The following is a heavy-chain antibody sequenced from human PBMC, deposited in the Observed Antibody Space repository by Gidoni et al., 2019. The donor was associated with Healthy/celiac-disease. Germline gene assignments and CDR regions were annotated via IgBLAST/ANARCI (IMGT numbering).Heavy chain of an antibody. D-gene: IGHD3-3*01. CDR3: AKAGDYDFWSGYWDH. CDR2: IAYDGTNI. Sequence: QVQLAECGGGVVKPGRSLRRSCAAPGVTGSSYGSPWVLPAPGKGLDWVSVIAYDGTNIYYADSVKVRFTISRDNSKITLYLQMNSLRAEDTAVYYCAKAGDYDFWSGYWDHWGQGTLVTVSS. J-gene: IGHJ4*02. V-gene: IGHV3-30*18. CDR1: GVTGSSYG.